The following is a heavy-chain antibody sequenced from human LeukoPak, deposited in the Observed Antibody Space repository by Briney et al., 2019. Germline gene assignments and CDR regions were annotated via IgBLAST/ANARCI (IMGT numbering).Heavy chain of an antibody. V-gene: IGHV4-34*01. CDR1: GGSFSGYY. CDR2: INHSGTT. D-gene: IGHD1-26*01. CDR3: ARMDDIVGATSPYDY. Sequence: SESLSLTCAVYGGSFSGYYWSWIRQPPGKGLEWSGEINHSGTTNYNPSLKSRVTISVDTSKNQFSLELSSVTAADTAVYYCARMDDIVGATSPYDYWGQGTLVTVSS. J-gene: IGHJ4*02.